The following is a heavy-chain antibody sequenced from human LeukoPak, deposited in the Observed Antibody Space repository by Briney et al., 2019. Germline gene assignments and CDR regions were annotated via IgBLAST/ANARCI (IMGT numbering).Heavy chain of an antibody. Sequence: GGSLRLSCAASGFTFDDYAMHWVRQAPGKGLEWVSGISWNSGSIGYADSVKGRFTISRDNAKNSLYLQMNSLRAEDTALYYCAKEVQQSTQYYYYGMDVWGQGTTVTVSS. CDR3: AKEVQQSTQYYYYGMDV. J-gene: IGHJ6*02. CDR1: GFTFDDYA. D-gene: IGHD6-13*01. CDR2: ISWNSGSI. V-gene: IGHV3-9*01.